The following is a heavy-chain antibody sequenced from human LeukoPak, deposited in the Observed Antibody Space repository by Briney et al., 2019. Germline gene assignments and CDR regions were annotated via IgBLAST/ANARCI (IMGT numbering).Heavy chain of an antibody. D-gene: IGHD2-15*01. Sequence: GGSLRLSCAASGFTVSSNYMSWVRQAPGKGLEWVSVIYSGGSTYYADSVKGRFTISRDNSKNTLYLQMNSLKTEDTAVYYCTRPTCSGGSCYSAYYYMDVWGKGTTVTVSS. CDR3: TRPTCSGGSCYSAYYYMDV. CDR2: IYSGGST. CDR1: GFTVSSNY. V-gene: IGHV3-53*01. J-gene: IGHJ6*03.